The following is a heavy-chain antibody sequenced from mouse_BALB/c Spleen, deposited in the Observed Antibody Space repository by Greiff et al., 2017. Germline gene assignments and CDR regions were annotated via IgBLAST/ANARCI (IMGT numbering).Heavy chain of an antibody. J-gene: IGHJ4*01. V-gene: IGHV2-9*02. CDR2: IWAGGST. D-gene: IGHD2-3*01. CDR1: GFSLTSYG. Sequence: VQGVESGPGLVAPSQSLSITCTVSGFSLTSYGVHWVRQPPGKGLEWLGVIWAGGSTNYNSALMSRLSISKDNSKSQVFLKMNSLQTDDTAMYYCARDRGGYYVKEPYMDYWGQGTSVTVSS. CDR3: ARDRGGYYVKEPYMDY.